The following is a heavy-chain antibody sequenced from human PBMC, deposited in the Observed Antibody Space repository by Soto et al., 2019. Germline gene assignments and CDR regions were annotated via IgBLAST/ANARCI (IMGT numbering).Heavy chain of an antibody. Sequence: PGGSLRLSCAASGFTFDDYAMHWVRQAPGKGLEWVSGISWNSGSIGYADSVKGRFTISRDNAKNSLYLQMNSLRAEDTALYYCAKGPGSYPPGYYYYYYMDVWGKGTTVTVSS. CDR2: ISWNSGSI. V-gene: IGHV3-9*01. CDR3: AKGPGSYPPGYYYYYYMDV. CDR1: GFTFDDYA. D-gene: IGHD2-2*01. J-gene: IGHJ6*03.